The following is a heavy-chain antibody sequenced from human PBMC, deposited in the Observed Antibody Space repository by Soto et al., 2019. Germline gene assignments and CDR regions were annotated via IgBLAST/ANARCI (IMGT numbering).Heavy chain of an antibody. V-gene: IGHV3-23*01. Sequence: WWSLRLSCSASVFTFNDYAMAWVRQAPGQGLEWVSSISGSGGHSSYVDSVRGRFTISRDNVNNILSLDMSDLRAEDTALYYCAKDCRRLAVTGSAFDSWGQGALVTVSS. CDR1: VFTFNDYA. CDR2: ISGSGGHS. J-gene: IGHJ4*02. CDR3: AKDCRRLAVTGSAFDS. D-gene: IGHD6-19*01.